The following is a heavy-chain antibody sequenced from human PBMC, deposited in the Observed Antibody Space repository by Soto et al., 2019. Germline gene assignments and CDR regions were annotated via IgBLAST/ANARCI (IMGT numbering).Heavy chain of an antibody. D-gene: IGHD2-2*01. CDR3: ARDKMAAILWVYYYYGMDV. V-gene: IGHV3-30-3*01. Sequence: GGSLRLSCAASGFTFSSYAMHWVRQAPGKGLEWVAVISYDGSNKYYADSVKGRFTISRDNSKNTRYLQMNSLRAEDTAVYYCARDKMAAILWVYYYYGMDVWGQGTTVTVSS. CDR2: ISYDGSNK. CDR1: GFTFSSYA. J-gene: IGHJ6*02.